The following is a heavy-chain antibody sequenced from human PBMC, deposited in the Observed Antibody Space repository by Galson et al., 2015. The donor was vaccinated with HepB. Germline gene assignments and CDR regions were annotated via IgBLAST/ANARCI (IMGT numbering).Heavy chain of an antibody. CDR1: GFTFSSYG. CDR2: ISGSGGST. Sequence: SLRLSCAASGFTFSSYGMHWVRQTPGKGLEWVSAISGSGGSTYYADSVKGRFTISRDNSKNTLYLQMNSLRAEDTAVYYCAKGHRVAAASYYFDYWGQGTLVTVSS. D-gene: IGHD6-13*01. V-gene: IGHV3-23*01. CDR3: AKGHRVAAASYYFDY. J-gene: IGHJ4*02.